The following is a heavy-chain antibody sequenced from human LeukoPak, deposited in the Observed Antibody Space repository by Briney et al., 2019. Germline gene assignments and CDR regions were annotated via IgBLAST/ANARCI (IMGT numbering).Heavy chain of an antibody. CDR2: IYPGDSDT. J-gene: IGHJ3*02. CDR3: ARLSGYSGYDFQEAFDI. CDR1: GYSFTSYW. Sequence: GESLKISCKGSGYSFTSYWIGWVRQMPGKGLEWMGIIYPGDSDTRYSPSFQGQVTISADKSISTAYLQWSSLKASDTAMYYCARLSGYSGYDFQEAFDIWGQGIMVTVSS. D-gene: IGHD5-12*01. V-gene: IGHV5-51*01.